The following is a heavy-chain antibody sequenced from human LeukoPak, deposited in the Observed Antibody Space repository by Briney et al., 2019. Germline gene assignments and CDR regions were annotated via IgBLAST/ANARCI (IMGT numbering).Heavy chain of an antibody. V-gene: IGHV3-73*01. CDR2: IRSKANSYAT. CDR3: TRPGYAAANPNFDY. J-gene: IGHJ4*02. CDR1: GFTFSGSA. Sequence: PGGSLRLSCAASGFTFSGSAMHWVRQASGKGLEWVGRIRSKANSYATAYAASVKGRFTTSRDDSKNTAYLQMNSLKTEDTAVYYCTRPGYAAANPNFDYWGQGTLVTVSS. D-gene: IGHD6-13*01.